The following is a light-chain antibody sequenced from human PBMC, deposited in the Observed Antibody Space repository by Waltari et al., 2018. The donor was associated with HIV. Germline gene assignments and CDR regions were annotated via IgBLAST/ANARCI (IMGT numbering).Light chain of an antibody. J-gene: IGLJ2*01. V-gene: IGLV1-44*01. CDR1: SSNIGGNA. Sequence: QSVLTQPPSASGTPGQRVTITCSGSSSNIGGNAVNWYQQLPGTAPKLLIYAYNERPAWVPVRFSGSKSGTSAPLAISGLQSEDEADYYCAAWDDSLNGVLFGGGTKLTVL. CDR2: AYN. CDR3: AAWDDSLNGVL.